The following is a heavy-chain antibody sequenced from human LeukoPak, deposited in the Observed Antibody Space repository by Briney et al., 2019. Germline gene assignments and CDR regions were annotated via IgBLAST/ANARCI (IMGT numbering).Heavy chain of an antibody. CDR3: ARGGSWDIVVVVAVHYFDY. J-gene: IGHJ4*02. V-gene: IGHV3-30-3*01. D-gene: IGHD2-15*01. CDR2: ISYDGSNK. Sequence: PGGSLRLSCAASGFTFSSYAMHWVRQAPGKGLEWVAVISYDGSNKYYADSVKGRFTIPRDNSKNTLYLQMNSLRAEDTAVYYCARGGSWDIVVVVAVHYFDYWGQGTLVTVSS. CDR1: GFTFSSYA.